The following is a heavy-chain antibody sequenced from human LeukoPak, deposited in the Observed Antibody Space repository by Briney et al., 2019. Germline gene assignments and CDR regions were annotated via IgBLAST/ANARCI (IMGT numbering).Heavy chain of an antibody. CDR1: GFTFSTYS. J-gene: IGHJ4*02. Sequence: PGGSLRLACAVSGFTFSTYSMNWVRQAPGKVLEWVSSISSSSSYTYYTDSVKGPFTISRDNAKNSLYLQVNSLRAEDTAVYYCARDGGPRDYWGQGTLVTVSS. D-gene: IGHD2-15*01. CDR3: ARDGGPRDY. CDR2: ISSSSSYT. V-gene: IGHV3-21*01.